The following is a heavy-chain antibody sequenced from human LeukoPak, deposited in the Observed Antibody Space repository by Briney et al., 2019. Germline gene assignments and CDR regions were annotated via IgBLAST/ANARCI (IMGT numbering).Heavy chain of an antibody. J-gene: IGHJ6*02. Sequence: GGSLRLSCAASGFTFNTYAMSWVRQAPGKGLEWVSAISSSGGSTFHADSVKGRFTISRDNAKNSLYLQMNSLRAEDTAVYYCARETAYGDYISYYYYYGMDVWGQGTTVTVSS. CDR3: ARETAYGDYISYYYYYGMDV. CDR1: GFTFNTYA. CDR2: ISSSGGST. D-gene: IGHD4-17*01. V-gene: IGHV3-23*01.